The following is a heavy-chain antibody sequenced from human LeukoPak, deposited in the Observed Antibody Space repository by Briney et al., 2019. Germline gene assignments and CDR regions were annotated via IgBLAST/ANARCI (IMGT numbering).Heavy chain of an antibody. CDR1: GFTFSSYS. Sequence: GGSLRLSCAASGFTFSSYSMNWVRQAPGKGLEWVSSISSSSSYIYYADSVKGRFTISRDNAKNSLYLQMNSLRAEDTAVYYCARDGSGGGSGSYGRHWFDPWGQGTLVTVSS. CDR2: ISSSSSYI. V-gene: IGHV3-21*01. CDR3: ARDGSGGGSGSYGRHWFDP. D-gene: IGHD3-10*01. J-gene: IGHJ5*02.